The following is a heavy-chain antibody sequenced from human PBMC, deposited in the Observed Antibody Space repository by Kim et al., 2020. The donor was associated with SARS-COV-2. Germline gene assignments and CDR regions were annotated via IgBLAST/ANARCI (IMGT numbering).Heavy chain of an antibody. J-gene: IGHJ6*02. V-gene: IGHV1-46*01. CDR2: INPSGGST. CDR3: AREQGFGVVIPGGHGMDV. Sequence: ASVKVSCKASGYTFTSYYMHWVRQAPGQGLEWMGIINPSGGSTSYAQKFQGRVTMTRDASTSTVYMELSSLRSEDTAVYYCAREQGFGVVIPGGHGMDVWGQGTTVTVSS. CDR1: GYTFTSYY. D-gene: IGHD3-3*01.